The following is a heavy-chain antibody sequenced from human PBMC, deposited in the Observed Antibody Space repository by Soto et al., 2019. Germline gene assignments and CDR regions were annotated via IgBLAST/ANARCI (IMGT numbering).Heavy chain of an antibody. CDR3: AKGWQGFDT. V-gene: IGHV3-23*01. D-gene: IGHD6-13*01. CDR2: FRESGGTT. J-gene: IGHJ5*01. CDR1: GFGFTFSTSA. Sequence: GVSLRLSCAASGFGFTFSTSAMSWVRQAPGKGLEWVSTFRESGGTTHYANSVKGRFTISRDNSKNMLYLQMNSLRAEDTAIYYCAKGWQGFDTWGHGTLVTVSS.